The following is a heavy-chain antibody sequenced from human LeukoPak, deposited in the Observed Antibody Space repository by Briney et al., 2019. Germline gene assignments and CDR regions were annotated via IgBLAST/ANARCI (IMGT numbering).Heavy chain of an antibody. Sequence: ASVKVSCKASGYTFTGYYMHWVRQAPGQGLEWMGWINPNSGGTNYAQKFQGRVTMTTDTSMSTAYMELSKLTSDDTAVYYCARAGGRSWFDPWGQGTLVTVSS. CDR2: INPNSGGT. CDR3: ARAGGRSWFDP. V-gene: IGHV1-2*02. CDR1: GYTFTGYY. J-gene: IGHJ5*02.